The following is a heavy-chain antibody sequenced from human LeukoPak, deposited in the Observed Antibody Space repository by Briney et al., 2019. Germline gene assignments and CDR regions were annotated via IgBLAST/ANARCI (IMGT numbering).Heavy chain of an antibody. D-gene: IGHD3-3*01. CDR3: AKDVRRYDFSFDY. J-gene: IGHJ4*02. CDR2: ISGSGGST. CDR1: GFTFSSYS. Sequence: PGGSPRLSCAASGFTFSSYSMNWVRQAPGKGLEWVSAISGSGGSTYYADSVKGRFTISRDNSKNTLYLQMNSLRAEDTAVYYCAKDVRRYDFSFDYWGQGTLVSVSS. V-gene: IGHV3-23*01.